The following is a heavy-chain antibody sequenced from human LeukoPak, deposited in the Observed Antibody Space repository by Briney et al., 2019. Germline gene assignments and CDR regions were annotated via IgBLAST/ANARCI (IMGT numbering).Heavy chain of an antibody. V-gene: IGHV3-23*01. D-gene: IGHD3-3*01. CDR1: GFTLSSYA. Sequence: GGSLRLSCAASGFTLSSYAMSWVRQAPGKGLEWVSAISGSGGSTYYADSVKGRFTISRDNSKNTLYLQMNSLRAEDTAVYYCAKSRGSITIFGVVSYFDYWGQGTLVTVSS. CDR3: AKSRGSITIFGVVSYFDY. J-gene: IGHJ4*02. CDR2: ISGSGGST.